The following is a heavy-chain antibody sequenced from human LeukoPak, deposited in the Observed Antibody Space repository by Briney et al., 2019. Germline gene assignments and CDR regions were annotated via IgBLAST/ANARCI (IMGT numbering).Heavy chain of an antibody. CDR2: ISSSGSTI. CDR3: ARDRWELPTPFDP. D-gene: IGHD1-26*01. J-gene: IGHJ5*02. Sequence: PGGSLRLSCAASGFTFSDYYMSWIRQAPGKGLEWVSYISSSGSTIYYADSVKGRFTISRDNAKNSLYLQMNSLRAEDTAVYYCARDRWELPTPFDPWGQGTLVTVSS. V-gene: IGHV3-11*01. CDR1: GFTFSDYY.